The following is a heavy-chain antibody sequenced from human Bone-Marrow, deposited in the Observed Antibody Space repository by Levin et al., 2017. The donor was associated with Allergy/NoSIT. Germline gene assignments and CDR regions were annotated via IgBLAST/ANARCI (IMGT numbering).Heavy chain of an antibody. CDR2: INPDGGGT. V-gene: IGHV1-2*02. D-gene: IGHD1-26*01. J-gene: IGHJ3*01. CDR1: GYTFNDYY. Sequence: ASVKVSCKATGYTFNDYYIHWIRQAPGQGLGWMGRINPDGGGTKFSQKFEGRVSLTRDTSIRTVNMELSSLRSDDTAVYFCARDLVGVDAFDFWGQGTMVIVSS. CDR3: ARDLVGVDAFDF.